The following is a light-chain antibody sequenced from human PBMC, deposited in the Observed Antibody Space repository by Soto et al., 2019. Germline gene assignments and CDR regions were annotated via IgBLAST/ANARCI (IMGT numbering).Light chain of an antibody. CDR3: QQYNSWPPLT. Sequence: EIVMTQSPATLSVSPGERATLSCRASQSVSSNLAWYQQKPGQAPRLLIYGASTRATGIPARFSGSGSGTELPLTLSSLQSEDLAFYYCQQYNSWPPLTFGGGTKVEIK. CDR1: QSVSSN. V-gene: IGKV3-15*01. CDR2: GAS. J-gene: IGKJ4*01.